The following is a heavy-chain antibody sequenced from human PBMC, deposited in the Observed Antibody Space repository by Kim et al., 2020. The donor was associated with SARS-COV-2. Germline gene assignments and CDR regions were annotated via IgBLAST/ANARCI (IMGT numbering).Heavy chain of an antibody. Sequence: SETLYLTCAVSGGSISSSNWWSWVRQPPGKGLEWIGEIYHSGSTNYNPSLKSRVTISVDKSKNQFSLKLSSVTAPDTAVYYCARGRLSYYYYYGMDVWGQGTTVTVSS. V-gene: IGHV4-4*02. CDR1: GGSISSSNW. J-gene: IGHJ6*02. D-gene: IGHD2-8*01. CDR3: ARGRLSYYYYYGMDV. CDR2: IYHSGST.